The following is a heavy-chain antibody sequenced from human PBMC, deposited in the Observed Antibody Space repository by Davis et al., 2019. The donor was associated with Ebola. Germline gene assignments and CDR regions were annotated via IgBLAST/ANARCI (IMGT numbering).Heavy chain of an antibody. J-gene: IGHJ5*02. CDR2: ISGSGGST. CDR1: GFTFSSYA. Sequence: GESLKISCAASGFTFSSYAMSWVRQAPGKGLEWVSAISGSGGSTYYADSVKGRFTISRDNSKNTLYLQMNSLRAEDTAVYYCAKGGGYSGSYWARYEYDNWFDPWGQGTLVTVSS. V-gene: IGHV3-23*01. CDR3: AKGGGYSGSYWARYEYDNWFDP. D-gene: IGHD1-26*01.